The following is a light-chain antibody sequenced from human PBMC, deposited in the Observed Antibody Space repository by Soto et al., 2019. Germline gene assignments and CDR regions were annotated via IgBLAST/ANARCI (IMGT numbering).Light chain of an antibody. V-gene: IGKV3-20*01. Sequence: EIVLTQSPGTLSLSPGQRATLSCRASQAVSSIYLAWYQQKPGQAPRLLIYGASTRATGIPDRFSGGGSETDFALTIRRLEPEDFAVFYCHHYGTSPPTFGQGTKVDIK. CDR1: QAVSSIY. CDR2: GAS. J-gene: IGKJ1*01. CDR3: HHYGTSPPT.